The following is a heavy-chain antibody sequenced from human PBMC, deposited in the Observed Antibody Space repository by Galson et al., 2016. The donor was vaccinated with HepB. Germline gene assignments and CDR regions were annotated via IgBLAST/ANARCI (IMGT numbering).Heavy chain of an antibody. V-gene: IGHV1-46*01. J-gene: IGHJ4*02. CDR3: ARESGGGSGWSFDY. D-gene: IGHD2-15*01. CDR2: INPSGGST. Sequence: SVKVSCKASGYTFTNSYMHWVRQVPGHGLEWMGIINPSGGSTTYAQKFQGRVTMTRDTSTSTVYMELSSLRSEDTAVYYCARESGGGSGWSFDYWGQGTLVTVSS. CDR1: GYTFTNSY.